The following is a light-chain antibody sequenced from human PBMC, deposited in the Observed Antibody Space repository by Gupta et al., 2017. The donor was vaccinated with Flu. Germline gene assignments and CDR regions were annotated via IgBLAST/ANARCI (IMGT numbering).Light chain of an antibody. Sequence: PSSLSASVGDRVTISCRASENINRYLNWYQQKPGKAPRFLMYAASRLQTGVPSRFSGSGSGTDFTLTIKNLQPEDFAIYFCQQSYRGPPTFGQGTKVDIK. CDR3: QQSYRGPPT. J-gene: IGKJ1*01. CDR2: AAS. V-gene: IGKV1-39*01. CDR1: ENINRY.